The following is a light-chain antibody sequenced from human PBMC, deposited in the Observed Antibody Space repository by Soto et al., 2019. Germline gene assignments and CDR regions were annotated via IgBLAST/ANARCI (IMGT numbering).Light chain of an antibody. CDR3: QQYNNWWT. V-gene: IGKV3-15*01. CDR2: GAS. J-gene: IGKJ1*01. CDR1: QSVNSK. Sequence: EIVMTQSPATLSVSPGERATLSCRASQSVNSKLAWYQQKPGRAPRLLIDGASTRATGIPARLSGSGSGTEFTLTISSLQYEDFSVYYCQQYNNWWTFGQGTKVEIK.